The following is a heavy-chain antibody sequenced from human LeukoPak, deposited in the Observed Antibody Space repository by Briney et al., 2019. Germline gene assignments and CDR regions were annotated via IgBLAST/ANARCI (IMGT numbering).Heavy chain of an antibody. D-gene: IGHD1-26*01. CDR3: AREGVGATPFDY. J-gene: IGHJ4*02. CDR1: GFTFSSYW. V-gene: IGHV3-7*01. Sequence: GGSLRLSCAASGFTFSSYWMSWVRQAPGKGLEWVANIKQDGIEKYYVDSVKGRFTISRDDAKNSLYLQMNSLRAEDTAVYYCAREGVGATPFDYWGQGTLVTVSS. CDR2: IKQDGIEK.